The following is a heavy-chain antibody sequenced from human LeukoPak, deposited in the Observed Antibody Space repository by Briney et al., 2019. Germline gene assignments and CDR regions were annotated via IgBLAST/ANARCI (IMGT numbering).Heavy chain of an antibody. V-gene: IGHV4-4*02. J-gene: IGHJ4*02. D-gene: IGHD4-17*01. CDR2: IYHSGST. Sequence: PGGSLRLSCAASGFTFSSYAMSWVRQPPGKGLEWIGEIYHSGSTNYNPSLKSRVTISVDKSKNQFSLKLSSVTAADTAVYYCARRAVNIDYWGQGTLVTVSS. CDR3: ARRAVNIDY. CDR1: GFTFSSYAM.